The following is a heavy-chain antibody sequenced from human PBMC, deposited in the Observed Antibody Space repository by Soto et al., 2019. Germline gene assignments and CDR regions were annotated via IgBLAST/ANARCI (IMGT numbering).Heavy chain of an antibody. CDR3: ARDDHIVVVPTSLGAMDV. V-gene: IGHV4-4*02. J-gene: IGHJ6*02. Sequence: SETLSLTCAVYGGSISSNKWWSWVRQPPGKGLEWIGEIYHSGSTNYNPSRKSRVTISLDKSKNQFSLKLTSVTAADSAVYYCARDDHIVVVPTSLGAMDVWGQGTTVTVSS. CDR1: GGSISSNKW. CDR2: IYHSGST. D-gene: IGHD2-2*01.